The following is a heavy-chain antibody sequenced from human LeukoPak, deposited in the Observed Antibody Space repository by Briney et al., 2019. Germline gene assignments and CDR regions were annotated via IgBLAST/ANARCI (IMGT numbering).Heavy chain of an antibody. Sequence: SETLSLTCSVSGGSITSGDYRWGWNRQSPGKGLEWVGSFYNRGSPYYNPSLKSRVTISLDTSKNQFSLKLTSVTAADTAIYYCARQFDYWGPGTLVTVSS. CDR3: ARQFDY. CDR1: GGSITSGDYR. J-gene: IGHJ4*02. CDR2: FYNRGSP. V-gene: IGHV4-39*01.